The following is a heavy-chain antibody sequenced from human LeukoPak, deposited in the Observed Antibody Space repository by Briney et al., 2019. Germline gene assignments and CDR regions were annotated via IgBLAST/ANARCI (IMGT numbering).Heavy chain of an antibody. D-gene: IGHD3-22*01. V-gene: IGHV1-69*05. J-gene: IGHJ1*01. CDR2: IVPIFGTA. CDR1: GGTFSSYA. CDR3: ARDREVQYYYDSSGYYYRYFQH. Sequence: SVKVSCKASGGTFSSYAISWVRQAPGQGLEWMGGIVPIFGTANYAQKFQGRVTITTDESTSTAYMELSSLRSEDTAVYYCARDREVQYYYDSSGYYYRYFQHWGQGTLVTVSS.